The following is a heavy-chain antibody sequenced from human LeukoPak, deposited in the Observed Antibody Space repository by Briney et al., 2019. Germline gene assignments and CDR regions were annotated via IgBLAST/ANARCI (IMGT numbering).Heavy chain of an antibody. J-gene: IGHJ3*01. CDR1: GFSFNDFA. V-gene: IGHV3-48*04. CDR3: AREISRRIQLLSGAFDL. D-gene: IGHD2-2*01. Sequence: GGSLRLSCVVSGFSFNDFAFNWVRQAPGKGLEWLSYVGISSSSIYYADSVKGRFTISGDNARNSVYLQMNRLRVEDTGLYYCAREISRRIQLLSGAFDLWGLGTVVTVFS. CDR2: VGISSSSI.